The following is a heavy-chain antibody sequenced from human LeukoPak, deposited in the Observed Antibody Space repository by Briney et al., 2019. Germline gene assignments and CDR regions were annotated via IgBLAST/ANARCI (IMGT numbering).Heavy chain of an antibody. D-gene: IGHD2-15*01. CDR2: IIPIFGTT. CDR1: GGTFSNYA. V-gene: IGHV1-69*01. Sequence: ASVKISCKPSGGTFSNYAVAWVRQAPGQGLEWMGHIIPIFGTTSYAPKFQGRATLTADEVTTTAYMELRSLTSEDTAVYYCTRDPPVASAPGYFDSWGQGSLVTVSS. CDR3: TRDPPVASAPGYFDS. J-gene: IGHJ4*02.